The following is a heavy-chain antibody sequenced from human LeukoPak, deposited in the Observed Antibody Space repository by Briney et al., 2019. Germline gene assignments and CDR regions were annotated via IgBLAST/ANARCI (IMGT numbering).Heavy chain of an antibody. J-gene: IGHJ3*02. Sequence: GGSLRLSCTSSGFTFSSDAMTWVRQAPGKGLEWVSSISGSGDGTYYADSVKGRFTISRDNSKNTLYLQMNSLRAEDTAVYYCAKDRSMGAAEYAFDIWGQGTMVTVSS. CDR2: ISGSGDGT. CDR1: GFTFSSDA. V-gene: IGHV3-23*01. D-gene: IGHD1-26*01. CDR3: AKDRSMGAAEYAFDI.